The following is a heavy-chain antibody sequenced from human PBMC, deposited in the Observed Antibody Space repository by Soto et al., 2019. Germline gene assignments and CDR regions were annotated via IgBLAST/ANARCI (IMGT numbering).Heavy chain of an antibody. CDR1: GYSFTSYW. J-gene: IGHJ4*02. D-gene: IGHD2-15*01. Sequence: GESLKISCKGSGYSFTSYWIGWVRQMPGKGLEWMGIIYPGDSDTRYSPSFQGQVTISADKSISTAYLQWSSLKASDTAMYYCASTLDSGYCSGGSCYYSPPYFDYWGQGTLVTVSS. V-gene: IGHV5-51*01. CDR3: ASTLDSGYCSGGSCYYSPPYFDY. CDR2: IYPGDSDT.